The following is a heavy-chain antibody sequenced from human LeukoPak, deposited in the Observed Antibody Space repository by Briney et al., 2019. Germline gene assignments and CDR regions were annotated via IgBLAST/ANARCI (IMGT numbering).Heavy chain of an antibody. D-gene: IGHD3-22*01. CDR3: VRDHYYDSSGYTSRH. J-gene: IGHJ4*02. Sequence: PSETLSLTCTVSGGSISNYYWSWIRQPPGKALEWIGYIYYSGSTSYNPSLKSRVTISVDTSKNQFSLKLRSVTVADTAVYYCVRDHYYDSSGYTSRHWGQGTLVTVSS. CDR1: GGSISNYY. CDR2: IYYSGST. V-gene: IGHV4-59*01.